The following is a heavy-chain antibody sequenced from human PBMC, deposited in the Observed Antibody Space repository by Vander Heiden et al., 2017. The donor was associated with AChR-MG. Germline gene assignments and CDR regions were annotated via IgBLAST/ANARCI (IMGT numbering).Heavy chain of an antibody. CDR1: GYTFAGYY. D-gene: IGHD3-22*01. Sequence: QVQLVQSGAQVNNPGASVKVSCKASGYTFAGYYMHWVRQAPGQGLGWMGWINPNSGGTNYAQKFQGRVTMTRDTSISTAYMELSRLRSDDTAVYYCARGRADSASRYFDLWGRGTLVTVSS. CDR2: INPNSGGT. CDR3: ARGRADSASRYFDL. J-gene: IGHJ2*01. V-gene: IGHV1-2*02.